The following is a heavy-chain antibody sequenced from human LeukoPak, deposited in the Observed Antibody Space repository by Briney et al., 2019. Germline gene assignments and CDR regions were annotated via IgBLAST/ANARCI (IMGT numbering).Heavy chain of an antibody. CDR3: AKPEASSGWSEGDY. CDR2: ISGSGGST. CDR1: GFTFSSYA. Sequence: GSLRLSCAASGFTFSSYAMSWVRQAPGKGLEWVSAISGSGGSTYYADSVKGRFTISRDNSKNTPYLQMNSLRAEDTAVYYCAKPEASSGWSEGDYWGQGTLVTVPS. V-gene: IGHV3-23*01. D-gene: IGHD6-19*01. J-gene: IGHJ4*02.